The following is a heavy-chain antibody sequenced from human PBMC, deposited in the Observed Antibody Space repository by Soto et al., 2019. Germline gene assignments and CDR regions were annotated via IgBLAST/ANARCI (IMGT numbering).Heavy chain of an antibody. CDR1: GSSLPTHT. D-gene: IGHD1-1*01. Sequence: QVQLVQSGAEVKKPGASVRISCKASGSSLPTHTIHWVRQAPGHRLEWMGWINAANGHTKYSQNFQNRVTISSDTSASTVYMKLTGLTSDDTAIYYCARANGNDDWGPHDYWGQGTLVTVSS. CDR2: INAANGHT. J-gene: IGHJ4*02. V-gene: IGHV1-3*01. CDR3: ARANGNDDWGPHDY.